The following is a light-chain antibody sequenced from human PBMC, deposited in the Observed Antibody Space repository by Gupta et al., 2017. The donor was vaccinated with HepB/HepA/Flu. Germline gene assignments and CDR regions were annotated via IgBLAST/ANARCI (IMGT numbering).Light chain of an antibody. Sequence: SYVLTPSPSVSVAPGTTASITCWGNKVGYKSVYWYQQRPGQAPVLVVYDDDDRPSAIPERFSGSNSGTTATVTISRVEAGDVADYYCQVQDRSSNHSVFGTGTKVTVL. CDR1: KVGYKS. CDR2: DDD. V-gene: IGLV3-21*03. CDR3: QVQDRSSNHSV. J-gene: IGLJ1*01.